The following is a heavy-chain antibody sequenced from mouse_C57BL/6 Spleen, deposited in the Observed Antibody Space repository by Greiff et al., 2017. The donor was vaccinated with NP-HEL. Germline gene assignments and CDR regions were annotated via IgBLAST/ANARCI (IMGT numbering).Heavy chain of an antibody. CDR1: GYTFTSYG. J-gene: IGHJ2*01. V-gene: IGHV1-81*01. CDR2: IYPRSGNT. D-gene: IGHD2-14*01. CDR3: ARWNLGTQGADY. Sequence: VQLQQSGAELARPGASVKLSCKASGYTFTSYGISWVKQRTGQGLEWIGEIYPRSGNTYYNEKFKGKATLTADKSSSTAYMELRSLTSEDSAVYFCARWNLGTQGADYWGQGTTLTVSS.